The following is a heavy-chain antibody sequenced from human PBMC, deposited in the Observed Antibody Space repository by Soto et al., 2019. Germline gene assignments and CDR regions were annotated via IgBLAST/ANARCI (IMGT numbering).Heavy chain of an antibody. CDR2: ISGSGGST. J-gene: IGHJ4*02. D-gene: IGHD3-9*01. CDR3: AKPSSRYFDWLFSSFDY. CDR1: GFTFSSYA. V-gene: IGHV3-23*01. Sequence: EVQLLESGGGLVQPGGSLRLSCAASGFTFSSYAMSWVRQAPGKGLEWVSAISGSGGSTYYADSVKGRFTISRDNSKNPLYLQINSLRAEDTAVYYCAKPSSRYFDWLFSSFDYWGQGTLVTVSS.